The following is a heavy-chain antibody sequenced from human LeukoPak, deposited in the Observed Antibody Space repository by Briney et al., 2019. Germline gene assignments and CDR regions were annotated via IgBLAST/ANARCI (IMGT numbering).Heavy chain of an antibody. Sequence: PSETLSLTCTVSGGSISSYYGSCVRQPPGKGLECIWYIYYSGSTNYNPSLKSRVTISVDTSKNQFSLKLSSVTAADTAVYYCARSDGYNTHYFDYWGQGTLVTVSS. CDR2: IYYSGST. CDR1: GGSISSYY. J-gene: IGHJ4*02. V-gene: IGHV4-59*08. D-gene: IGHD5-24*01. CDR3: ARSDGYNTHYFDY.